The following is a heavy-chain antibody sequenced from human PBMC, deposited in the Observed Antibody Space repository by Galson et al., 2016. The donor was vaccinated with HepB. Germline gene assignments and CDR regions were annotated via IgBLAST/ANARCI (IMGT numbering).Heavy chain of an antibody. D-gene: IGHD2-21*02. Sequence: SDTLSLTCTVSGASGECGNFYFSWIRQPPGKALEWLGCSFSGRIFAYNRSPRSRLTFPVAEPQNQLSLDLTSLTAADTATYYCASGPKHCLNSGCYSWSDLWGKGILVVVSS. CDR1: GASGECGNFY. CDR2: SFSGRIF. J-gene: IGHJ5*02. CDR3: ASGPKHCLNSGCYSWSDL. V-gene: IGHV4-30-4*02.